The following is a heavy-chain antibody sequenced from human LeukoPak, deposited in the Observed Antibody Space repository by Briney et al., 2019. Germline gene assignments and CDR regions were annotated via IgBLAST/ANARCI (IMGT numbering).Heavy chain of an antibody. CDR3: AKAEITMIVTP. CDR2: ISGSGGST. V-gene: IGHV3-23*01. Sequence: GGSLRLSCAASGFTFSSYGMYWVRQAPGKGLEWVSAISGSGGSTYYADSVKGRFTISRDNSKNTLYLQMNSLRAEDTAVYYCAKAEITMIVTPWGQGTLVTVSS. J-gene: IGHJ5*02. D-gene: IGHD3-22*01. CDR1: GFTFSSYG.